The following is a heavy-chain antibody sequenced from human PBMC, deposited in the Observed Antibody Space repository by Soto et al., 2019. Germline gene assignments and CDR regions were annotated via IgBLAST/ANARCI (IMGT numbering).Heavy chain of an antibody. V-gene: IGHV1-3*01. J-gene: IGHJ4*02. CDR3: ARGLGLYYFDY. CDR2: INAGNGNT. Sequence: QVQLVQSGAEVKKPGASVKVSCKASGYTFTSYAMHWVRQAPGQRLEWMGWINAGNGNTKYSQKFQGRVTITRDTSASTAYMEVSSLRSEDTAVYYCARGLGLYYFDYWGQGPLVTVSS. CDR1: GYTFTSYA. D-gene: IGHD1-26*01.